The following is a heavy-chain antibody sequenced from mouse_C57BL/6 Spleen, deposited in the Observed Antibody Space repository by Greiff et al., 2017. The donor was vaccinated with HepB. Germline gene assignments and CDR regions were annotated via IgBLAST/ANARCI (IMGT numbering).Heavy chain of an antibody. Sequence: DVKLVESGGGLVQSGRSLRLSCATSGFTFSDFYMEWVRQAPGKGLEWIAASRNKANDYTTEYSASVKGRFIVSRDTSQSILYLQMNALRAEDTAIYYCARDAAGRAMDYWGQGTSVTVSS. CDR1: GFTFSDFY. CDR3: ARDAAGRAMDY. J-gene: IGHJ4*01. CDR2: SRNKANDYTT. V-gene: IGHV7-1*01.